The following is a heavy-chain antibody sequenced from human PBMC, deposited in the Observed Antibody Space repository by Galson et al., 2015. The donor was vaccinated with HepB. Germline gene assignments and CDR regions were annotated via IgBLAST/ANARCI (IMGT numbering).Heavy chain of an antibody. CDR3: ARGRAPCSRGKCFRPWSGYYFDY. V-gene: IGHV4-39*01. J-gene: IGHJ4*02. CDR2: IYYSGST. CDR1: GDSIINSSYY. Sequence: SETLSLTCTVSGDSIINSSYYWGWIRQSPGKGLEWIGSIYYSGSTYYNPSLKSRVTISVDTSKDEFSLKLTSVRAADTAVYYCARGRAPCSRGKCFRPWSGYYFDYWGQGTLVTVSS. D-gene: IGHD2-15*01.